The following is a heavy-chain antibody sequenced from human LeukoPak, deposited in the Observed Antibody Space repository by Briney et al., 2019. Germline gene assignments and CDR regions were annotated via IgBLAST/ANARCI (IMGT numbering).Heavy chain of an antibody. V-gene: IGHV1-18*01. J-gene: IGHJ6*02. D-gene: IGHD3-3*01. CDR1: GYTFTSYG. CDR3: ARPGSSGDFWSGSDVLNYYYHYGMDV. CDR2: ISAYNGNT. Sequence: GASVKVSCKASGYTFTSYGISWVRQAPGQGLEWMGWISAYNGNTNYAQKLQGRVTMTTDTSTSTAYMELRSLRSDDTAVYYCARPGSSGDFWSGSDVLNYYYHYGMDVWGQGTTVTVSS.